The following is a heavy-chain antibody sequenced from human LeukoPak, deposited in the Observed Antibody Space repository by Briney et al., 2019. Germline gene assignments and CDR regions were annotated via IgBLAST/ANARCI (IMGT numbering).Heavy chain of an antibody. D-gene: IGHD3-22*01. V-gene: IGHV4-39*07. J-gene: IGHJ4*02. Sequence: SETLSLTCTVSGGSITSSSHHWGWIRQTPGKGLEWIGSIYYSGSTYYNPSLKSRVTISVDTSKNQFSLKLSSVTAADTAVYHCAREDSSGYSQDAFDYWGQGTLVTVSS. CDR1: GGSITSSSHH. CDR3: AREDSSGYSQDAFDY. CDR2: IYYSGST.